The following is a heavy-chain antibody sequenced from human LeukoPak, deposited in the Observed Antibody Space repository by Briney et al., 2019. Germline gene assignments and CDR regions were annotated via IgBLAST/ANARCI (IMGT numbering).Heavy chain of an antibody. D-gene: IGHD3-22*01. CDR3: ARGYYDSSGPPSGY. J-gene: IGHJ4*02. Sequence: GGPLILSCAASGFTFSSYWMHWVRHAPGKGLVWVSRINSDGSSTTYADSVQGRFTISRDNAKNTLYLQMNSLRAEDTAVYYCARGYYDSSGPPSGYWGQGTLVTVSS. CDR1: GFTFSSYW. CDR2: INSDGSST. V-gene: IGHV3-74*01.